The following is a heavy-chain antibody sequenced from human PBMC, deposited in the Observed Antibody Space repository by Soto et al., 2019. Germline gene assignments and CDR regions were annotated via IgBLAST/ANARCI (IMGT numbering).Heavy chain of an antibody. CDR2: FDPEDGET. Sequence: ASVKVSCKVSGYTLTELSMHWVRQAPGKGLEWMGGFDPEDGETIYAQKFQGRVTMTEDTSTDTAYMELSSLRSEDTAVYYCATTVHSSGWYIPWGQGTLVTVSS. V-gene: IGHV1-24*01. CDR1: GYTLTELS. D-gene: IGHD6-19*01. CDR3: ATTVHSSGWYIP. J-gene: IGHJ5*02.